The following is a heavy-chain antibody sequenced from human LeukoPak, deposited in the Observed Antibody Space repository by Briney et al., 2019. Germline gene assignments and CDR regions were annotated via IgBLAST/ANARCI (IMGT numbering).Heavy chain of an antibody. V-gene: IGHV3-23*01. CDR3: AKGGAAADYYFDY. J-gene: IGHJ4*02. CDR2: ISGGGGST. CDR1: EFTFSNYA. D-gene: IGHD6-13*01. Sequence: GGSLRLSCAASEFTFSNYAMAWVRQAPGKGLQWVSAISGGGGSTSYADSVKGRFTISRDNSKNTLYLQMSSLRPEDTAVYYCAKGGAAADYYFDYWGQGTLVIVSS.